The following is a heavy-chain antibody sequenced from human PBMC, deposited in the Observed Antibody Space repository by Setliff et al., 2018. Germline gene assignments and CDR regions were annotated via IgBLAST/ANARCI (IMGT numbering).Heavy chain of an antibody. CDR2: IIPIFGTA. CDR1: GGTFSSYA. Sequence: WASVKVSCKASGGTFSSYAISWVRQAPGQGLEWMGGIIPIFGTANYAQKFQGRVTITTDESTSTAYMELSSLRSEDTAVYYCARLGLDYYDSSGYPTAAFDIWGQGTMVTVSS. V-gene: IGHV1-69*05. D-gene: IGHD3-22*01. J-gene: IGHJ3*02. CDR3: ARLGLDYYDSSGYPTAAFDI.